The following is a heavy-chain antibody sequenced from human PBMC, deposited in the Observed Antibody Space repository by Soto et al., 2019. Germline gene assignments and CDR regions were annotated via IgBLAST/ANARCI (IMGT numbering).Heavy chain of an antibody. D-gene: IGHD2-21*02. V-gene: IGHV3-30*18. CDR2: IAYDGSNK. CDR3: AKDRGDGHYWYFDL. CDR1: GFTFSSYG. J-gene: IGHJ2*01. Sequence: QVPLVESGGGVVQPGRSLRLSCAASGFTFSSYGMHLVRKGPGEGLEWVAVIAYDGSNKYYEDSVKGRFTISRETSKNTLYLRMNSLRAEVTDVYFCAKDRGDGHYWYFDLWGRGTLVTVSS.